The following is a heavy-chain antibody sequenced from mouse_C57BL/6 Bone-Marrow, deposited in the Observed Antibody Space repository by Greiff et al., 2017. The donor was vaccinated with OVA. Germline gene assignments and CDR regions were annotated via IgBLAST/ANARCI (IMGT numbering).Heavy chain of an antibody. J-gene: IGHJ4*01. CDR3: ARGGIYDGYYVDAMDY. D-gene: IGHD2-3*01. Sequence: QVQLKQSGPELVKPGASVKLSCKASGYTFTSYDINWVKQRPGQGLEWIGWIYPRDGSTKYNEKFKGKATLTVDTSSSTAYMELHSLTSEDSAVYFCARGGIYDGYYVDAMDYWGQGTSVTVSS. CDR1: GYTFTSYD. V-gene: IGHV1-85*01. CDR2: IYPRDGST.